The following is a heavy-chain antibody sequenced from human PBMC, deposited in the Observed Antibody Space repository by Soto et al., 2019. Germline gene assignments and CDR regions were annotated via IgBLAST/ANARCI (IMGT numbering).Heavy chain of an antibody. J-gene: IGHJ4*02. V-gene: IGHV4-59*08. Sequence: SETLSLTCTVSGGSISSYYWSWIRQPPGKGLEWIGYIYYSGSTNYNPSLKNRVTISVDTSKNQFSLKLSSVTAADTAVYYCARGVAPYYFDYWGQGTLVTVSS. CDR3: ARGVAPYYFDY. CDR2: IYYSGST. CDR1: GGSISSYY. D-gene: IGHD2-15*01.